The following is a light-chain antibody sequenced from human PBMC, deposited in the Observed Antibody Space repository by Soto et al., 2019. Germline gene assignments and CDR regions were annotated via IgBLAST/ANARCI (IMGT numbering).Light chain of an antibody. J-gene: IGKJ3*01. V-gene: IGKV1-27*01. CDR2: AAS. CDR1: QGISNY. Sequence: DIQMTQSPSSLSRSVGDRDTITCRASQGISNYLAWYQQKPGKVPKLLIYAASTLQSGVPSRFSGSGSGTDFTLTISSLQPEDVAAYYCQKYNSAPRTFGPGTKVDIK. CDR3: QKYNSAPRT.